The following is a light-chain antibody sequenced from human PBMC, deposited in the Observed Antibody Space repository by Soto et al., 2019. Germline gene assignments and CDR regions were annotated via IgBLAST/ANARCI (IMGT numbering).Light chain of an antibody. J-gene: IGLJ2*01. V-gene: IGLV4-69*01. CDR1: SGHSNYA. CDR3: QTWDTGIVL. CDR2: VNSDGSH. Sequence: QLVLTQSPSASASLGASVKLTCTLSSGHSNYAIAWHQQLPEKGPRYLMKVNSDGSHSKGDGIPDRFSGSSPAAERYLTISSLQSEDEAAYYCQTWDTGIVLFGGGTKLTVL.